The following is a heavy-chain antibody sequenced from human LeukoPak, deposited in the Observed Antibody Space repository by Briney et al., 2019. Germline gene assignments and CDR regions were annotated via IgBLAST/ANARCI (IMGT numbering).Heavy chain of an antibody. V-gene: IGHV4-30-2*01. J-gene: IGHJ6*02. D-gene: IGHD1-14*01. Sequence: SETLSLTCAVSGGSISSGGYSWSWIRQPPGKGLEWIGYIYHSGSTYYNPSLKSRVTISVDRSKNQFSLKLSSVTAADTAVYYCARDLGRYYGMDVWGQGTTVIVSS. CDR3: ARDLGRYYGMDV. CDR2: IYHSGST. CDR1: GGSISSGGYS.